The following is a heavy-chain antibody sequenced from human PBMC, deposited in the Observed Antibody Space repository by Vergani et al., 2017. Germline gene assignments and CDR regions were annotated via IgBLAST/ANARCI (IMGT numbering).Heavy chain of an antibody. V-gene: IGHV1-3*04. CDR2: INTGNGNT. J-gene: IGHJ4*02. Sequence: QVQLVQSGAEVKKPGASVKVSCKASGYTFTSYAMHWVRQAPGQRLEWMGWINTGNGNTKYSQKFQGRVTIASDNSASTAYMELSSLRSEDTAVDYCARLITIFGVVGSGDYWGQGTLVTVSS. D-gene: IGHD3-3*01. CDR1: GYTFTSYA. CDR3: ARLITIFGVVGSGDY.